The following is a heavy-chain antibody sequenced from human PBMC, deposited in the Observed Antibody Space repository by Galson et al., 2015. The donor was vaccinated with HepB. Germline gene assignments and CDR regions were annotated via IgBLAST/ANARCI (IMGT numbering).Heavy chain of an antibody. Sequence: TLSLTCVVDGGPLSGYLWSWIRQSPEMGLEWIGEINHSGSTSYRPSLKSRVTISVDTSESQFSLRLNSVTAADTAVYYCARRPDGFDVWGQGTMVTVSS. D-gene: IGHD5-24*01. J-gene: IGHJ3*01. CDR3: ARRPDGFDV. CDR1: GGPLSGYL. CDR2: INHSGST. V-gene: IGHV4-34*01.